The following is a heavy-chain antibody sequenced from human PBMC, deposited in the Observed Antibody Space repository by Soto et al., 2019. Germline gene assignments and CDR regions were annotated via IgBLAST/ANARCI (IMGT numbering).Heavy chain of an antibody. CDR3: ASRTEVSPSWDV. CDR1: GGSIRSGGYY. J-gene: IGHJ6*02. V-gene: IGHV4-31*03. Sequence: QVQLQESGPGLVKPSQTLSLTCTVSGGSIRSGGYYWSWIRQHPGKGLEWIGYIYYSGSTYYNPSLKSRVTISVDTSKNDFSLKLSSVTAADTAVYYCASRTEVSPSWDVWGQGTTVTVAS. CDR2: IYYSGST.